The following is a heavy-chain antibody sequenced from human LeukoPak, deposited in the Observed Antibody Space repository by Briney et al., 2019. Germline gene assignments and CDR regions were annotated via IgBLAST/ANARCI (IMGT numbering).Heavy chain of an antibody. D-gene: IGHD6-19*01. J-gene: IGHJ4*02. Sequence: PGGSLRLSCAASGFTFSSYAMSWVRQAPGKGLEWVSAISGSGGSTYYADSVKGRFTISRDNSKNTLYLQMNSLRAEDTAVYYCAKETNSSGWYNYFDYWGQGTLVTVTA. CDR2: ISGSGGST. CDR1: GFTFSSYA. CDR3: AKETNSSGWYNYFDY. V-gene: IGHV3-23*01.